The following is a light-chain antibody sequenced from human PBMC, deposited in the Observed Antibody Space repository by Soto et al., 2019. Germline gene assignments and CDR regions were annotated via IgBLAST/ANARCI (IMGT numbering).Light chain of an antibody. J-gene: IGLJ3*02. V-gene: IGLV2-14*01. CDR1: SSDVGGYNY. CDR2: EVN. Sequence: QSALTQPASVSGSLGQSITISCTGSSSDVGGYNYVSWYQQHPGKAPKLMIYEVNNRLSGVSNRFSGSKSGNTASLTISGLQAEDEADYYCSSFTSSSTPVLGGGTKLTVL. CDR3: SSFTSSSTPV.